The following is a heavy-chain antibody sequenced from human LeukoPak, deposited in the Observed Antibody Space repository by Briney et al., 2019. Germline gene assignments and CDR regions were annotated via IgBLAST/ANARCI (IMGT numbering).Heavy chain of an antibody. CDR2: ISAYNGNI. Sequence: GASVKVSCKASGYTFTSYGISWVRQAPGQGLEWMGWISAYNGNINYAQKLQGRVTMTTDTSTSTAYMELRSLRSDDTAVYYCARDEYFYCSSTSCYLASFDYWGQGTLVTVSS. D-gene: IGHD2-2*01. J-gene: IGHJ4*02. V-gene: IGHV1-18*04. CDR3: ARDEYFYCSSTSCYLASFDY. CDR1: GYTFTSYG.